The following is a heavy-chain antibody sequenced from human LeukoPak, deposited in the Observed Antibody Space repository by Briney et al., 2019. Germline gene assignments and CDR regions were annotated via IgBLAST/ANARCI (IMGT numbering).Heavy chain of an antibody. V-gene: IGHV4-38-2*02. CDR1: DYSISSGYGYY. CDR3: ARGSYDFWSGYYMGY. Sequence: SETLSLTCTVSDYSISSGYGYYWGWIRQPPGKGLEWIGNIYHSGITYYNHFNSSLKSRVTISVDTSKNQFSLKLTSVTAADTAVYYCARGSYDFWSGYYMGYWGQGTLVTVSS. J-gene: IGHJ4*02. D-gene: IGHD3-3*01. CDR2: IYHSGIT.